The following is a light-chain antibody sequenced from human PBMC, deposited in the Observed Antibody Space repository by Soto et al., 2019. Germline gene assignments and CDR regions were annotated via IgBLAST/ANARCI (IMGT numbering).Light chain of an antibody. CDR1: QSVTGR. Sequence: EIVMTQSPATLSVSPGERATLSCRASQSVTGRLAWYQQKRGQAPRLLIYAASTRATGIPARFSGSGSGTEFTLTISSLQSEDFAVYYCQQYNNWPTGTFGQGTKVDIK. V-gene: IGKV3-15*01. J-gene: IGKJ1*01. CDR2: AAS. CDR3: QQYNNWPTGT.